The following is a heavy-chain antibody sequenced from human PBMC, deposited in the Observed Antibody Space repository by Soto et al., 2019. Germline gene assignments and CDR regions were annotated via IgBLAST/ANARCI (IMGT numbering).Heavy chain of an antibody. V-gene: IGHV4-34*01. J-gene: IGHJ6*02. CDR3: ARGWIAARPDHFYYYYGMDV. Sequence: QVQLQQWGAGLLRPSETLSLTCAIYGGSLGDSYWSWIRQPPGKGLEWIGEINHLESTNYNPSLKSRVTISVDTSRNRFSLKLSSVTAADTAVYFCARGWIAARPDHFYYYYGMDVWGQGTTVTVSS. D-gene: IGHD6-6*01. CDR1: GGSLGDSY. CDR2: INHLEST.